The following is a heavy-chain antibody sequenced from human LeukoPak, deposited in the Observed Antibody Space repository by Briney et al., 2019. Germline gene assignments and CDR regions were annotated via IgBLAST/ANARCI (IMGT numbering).Heavy chain of an antibody. CDR3: ARGPPTYAFDI. CDR1: GGSISSGDYY. CDR2: IYYSGST. J-gene: IGHJ3*02. V-gene: IGHV4-30-4*08. Sequence: SQTLSLTCTVSGGSISSGDYYWSWIRQPPGKGLEGIVCIYYSGSTYYNPSLKSRVTISVVTSKNQFSLKISSVPAADTAVYYCARGPPTYAFDIWGQGTMVTASS.